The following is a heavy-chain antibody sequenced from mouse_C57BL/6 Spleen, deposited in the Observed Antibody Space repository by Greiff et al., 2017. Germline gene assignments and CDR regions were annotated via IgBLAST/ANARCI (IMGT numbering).Heavy chain of an antibody. J-gene: IGHJ4*01. V-gene: IGHV1-69*01. CDR3: ARNYGSYYAMDY. CDR1: GYTFTSYW. CDR2: IDPSDSYT. Sequence: QVQLQQPGAELVMPGASVKLSCKASGYTFTSYWMHWVKQRPGQGLEWIGEIDPSDSYTNYNQKFKGKSTLTVDKSSRTAYMQLSSLTSEDSAVYYCARNYGSYYAMDYWGQGTSVTVSS. D-gene: IGHD1-1*01.